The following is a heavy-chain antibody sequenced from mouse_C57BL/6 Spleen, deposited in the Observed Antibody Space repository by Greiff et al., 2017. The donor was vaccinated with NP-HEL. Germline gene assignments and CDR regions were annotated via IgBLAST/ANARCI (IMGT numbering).Heavy chain of an antibody. Sequence: VQLVESGAELVRPGTSVKMSCKASGYTFTNYWIGWAKQRPGHGLEWIGDIYPGGGYTNYNEKFKGKATLTADKSSSTAYMQFSSLTSEDSAIYYCARGGGSSYGGYFDYWGQGTTLTVSS. V-gene: IGHV1-63*01. CDR1: GYTFTNYW. D-gene: IGHD1-1*01. CDR3: ARGGGSSYGGYFDY. J-gene: IGHJ2*01. CDR2: IYPGGGYT.